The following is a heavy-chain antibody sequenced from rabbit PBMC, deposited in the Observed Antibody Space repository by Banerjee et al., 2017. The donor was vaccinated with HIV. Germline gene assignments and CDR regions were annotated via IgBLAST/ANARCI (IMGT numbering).Heavy chain of an antibody. Sequence: QSLEESGGDLVKPGASLTLTCTASGFSFSSSYWICWVRQAPGKGPEWIACIYAGDGRTYYANWAKGRFTISKTSSTTVTLQMTSLTAADTATYFCARGGYAGYAYAPYYFNLWGQGTLVTIS. CDR3: ARGGYAGYAYAPYYFNL. CDR2: IYAGDGRT. V-gene: IGHV1S40*01. CDR1: GFSFSSSYW. D-gene: IGHD6-1*01. J-gene: IGHJ4*01.